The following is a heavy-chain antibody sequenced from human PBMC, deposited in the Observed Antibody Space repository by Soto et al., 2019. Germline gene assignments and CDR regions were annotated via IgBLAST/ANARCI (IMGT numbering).Heavy chain of an antibody. CDR1: GGSFSGYY. J-gene: IGHJ6*02. CDR2: INHSGST. CDR3: ARSPPRYYYYGMDV. V-gene: IGHV4-34*01. Sequence: SETLSLTCAVYGGSFSGYYWSWIRQPPGKGLEWIGEINHSGSTNYNPSLKSRVTISVDTSKNQFSLKLSSVTAADTAVYYCARSPPRYYYYGMDVWGQGTTVTVSS.